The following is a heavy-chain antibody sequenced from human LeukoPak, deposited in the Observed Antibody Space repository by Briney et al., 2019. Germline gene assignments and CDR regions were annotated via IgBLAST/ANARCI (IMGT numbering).Heavy chain of an antibody. CDR3: AKDSAYSGWSGGFDF. D-gene: IGHD6-19*01. V-gene: IGHV3-7*03. CDR1: GFTFSNYW. J-gene: IGHJ4*02. Sequence: GGSLRFSCAASGFTFSNYWMSWVRQAPGKGLEWVANIKQDGSEKYYVDSVKGRFTISRDNAKNSLFLQMNSLRAEDTAVYYCAKDSAYSGWSGGFDFWGQGTLVIVSA. CDR2: IKQDGSEK.